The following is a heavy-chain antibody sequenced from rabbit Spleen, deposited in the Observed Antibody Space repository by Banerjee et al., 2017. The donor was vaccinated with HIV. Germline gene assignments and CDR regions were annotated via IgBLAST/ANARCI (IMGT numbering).Heavy chain of an antibody. D-gene: IGHD6-1*01. V-gene: IGHV1S45*01. CDR1: GFSFSSSYW. Sequence: QEQLVESGGGLVQPEGSLTLTCTASGFSFSSSYWICWVHQAPGKGLEWIACIYAGSSDRSYYATWAKGRFTISKTSSTTVTLQMTSLTAADTATYFCARGIPYGFAGDAYPPYAMDLWGPGTLVTVS. CDR3: ARGIPYGFAGDAYPPYAMDL. CDR2: IYAGSSDRS. J-gene: IGHJ6*01.